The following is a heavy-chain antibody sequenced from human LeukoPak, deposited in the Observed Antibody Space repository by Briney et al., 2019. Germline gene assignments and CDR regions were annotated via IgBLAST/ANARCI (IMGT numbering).Heavy chain of an antibody. Sequence: HGESLKISCKGSGYSFTSYWIGWVRLMPGKGLEWMGIIYPGDSDTTYSPSFQGQVTISADKSISTAYLQWSSLKASDTAMYYCARHKRASELRYFDWFPDYWGQGTLVTVSS. CDR1: GYSFTSYW. V-gene: IGHV5-51*01. CDR2: IYPGDSDT. CDR3: ARHKRASELRYFDWFPDY. J-gene: IGHJ4*02. D-gene: IGHD3-9*01.